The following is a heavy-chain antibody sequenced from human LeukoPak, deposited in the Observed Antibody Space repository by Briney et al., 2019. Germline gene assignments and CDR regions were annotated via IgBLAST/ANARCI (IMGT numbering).Heavy chain of an antibody. CDR1: GFTFSSYG. D-gene: IGHD5-12*01. J-gene: IGHJ4*02. V-gene: IGHV3-30*02. Sequence: SGGSLRLSCAASGFTFSSYGMHWVRQAPGKGLEWVAFIRYDGSNKYYADSVKGRFTISRDNSKNTLYLQMNSLRAEDTAVYYCARDGSDMVATLGFMPAVFFDYWGQGTLVTVSS. CDR3: ARDGSDMVATLGFMPAVFFDY. CDR2: IRYDGSNK.